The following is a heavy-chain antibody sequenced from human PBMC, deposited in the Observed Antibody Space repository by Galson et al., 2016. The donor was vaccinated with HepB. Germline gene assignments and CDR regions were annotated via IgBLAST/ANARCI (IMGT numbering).Heavy chain of an antibody. D-gene: IGHD1-26*01. CDR1: GYSFTNYW. J-gene: IGHJ4*02. Sequence: QSGAEVKKPGESLKISCKASGYSFTNYWIGWVRQMPGKGLEWMGIVYTSDSDSRYSPSFRGRVSISADKSVSTADLQWSSLQASDTAMYYCARVYSGSYCKVPDHWGQGTLVTVSS. V-gene: IGHV5-51*01. CDR2: VYTSDSDS. CDR3: ARVYSGSYCKVPDH.